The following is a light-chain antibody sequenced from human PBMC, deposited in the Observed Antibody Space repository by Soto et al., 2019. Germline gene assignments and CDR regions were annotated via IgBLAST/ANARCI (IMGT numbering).Light chain of an antibody. CDR1: SSDVGSYNR. CDR3: SSYTSSSTYV. J-gene: IGLJ1*01. CDR2: EVS. Sequence: QSALTQPPSVSGSPGQSVTISCTGTSSDVGSYNRVSWYQQPPGTAPKLMIYEVSNRPSGVPDRFSGSKSGNTASLTISWLQAEDEADYYCSSYTSSSTYVFGTGTKVPS. V-gene: IGLV2-18*02.